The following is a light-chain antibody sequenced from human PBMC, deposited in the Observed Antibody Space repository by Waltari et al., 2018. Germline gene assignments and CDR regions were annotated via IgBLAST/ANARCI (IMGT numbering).Light chain of an antibody. V-gene: IGLV2-14*01. Sequence: QSALTQPASVSGSPGQSITISCTGTSRDVGFYHYVPWYQQHPGKAPKLMIYDVSERPSGVSKRFSGSKSGNTASLTISGLQAEDEADYYCNSYAGSSSWVFGGGTKLTVL. CDR2: DVS. CDR3: NSYAGSSSWV. J-gene: IGLJ3*02. CDR1: SRDVGFYHY.